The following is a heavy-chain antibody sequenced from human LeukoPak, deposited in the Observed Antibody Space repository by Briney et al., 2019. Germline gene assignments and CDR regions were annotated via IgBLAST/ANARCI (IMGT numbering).Heavy chain of an antibody. CDR1: GFTFSDYA. Sequence: GGSLRLSCAASGFTFSDYAMSWVRQTPGKGLEWDSTITGNGVNTNYADSVKGRFTVSRDNSKNTVYLQMNSLRDEDSAIFYCAKDPRYSRSGYHYWFDYWGQGTRVTVSS. CDR3: AKDPRYSRSGYHYWFDY. D-gene: IGHD1-26*01. CDR2: ITGNGVNT. J-gene: IGHJ4*02. V-gene: IGHV3-23*01.